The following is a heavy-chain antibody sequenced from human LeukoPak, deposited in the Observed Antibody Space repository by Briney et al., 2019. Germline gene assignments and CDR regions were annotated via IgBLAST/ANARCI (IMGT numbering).Heavy chain of an antibody. V-gene: IGHV4-59*08. D-gene: IGHD3-9*01. CDR2: IYYTGST. CDR1: GGSVSDYY. CDR3: ASSGADYDILTGYYH. J-gene: IGHJ4*02. Sequence: SETLSLTCTVSGGSVSDYYWSWIRQSPGKGLEWIGYIYYTGSTSYNPSLRSRVTMSADTSKNQFSLKLSSVTAADTAVYYCASSGADYDILTGYYHWGQGTLVTVSS.